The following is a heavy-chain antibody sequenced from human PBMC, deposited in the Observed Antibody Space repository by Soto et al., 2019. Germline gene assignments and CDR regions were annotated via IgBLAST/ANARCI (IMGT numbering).Heavy chain of an antibody. CDR1: GFTFSSYA. CDR3: ARDRARGQLELRLLFWYFDL. J-gene: IGHJ2*01. CDR2: ISYDGSNK. D-gene: IGHD1-7*01. Sequence: QVQLVESGGGVVQPGRSLRLSCAASGFTFSSYAMHWVRQAPGKGLEWVAVISYDGSNKYYADSVKGRFTISRGNSKNTLYLQMNSLRAEDTAVYYCARDRARGQLELRLLFWYFDLWGRGTLVTVSS. V-gene: IGHV3-30-3*01.